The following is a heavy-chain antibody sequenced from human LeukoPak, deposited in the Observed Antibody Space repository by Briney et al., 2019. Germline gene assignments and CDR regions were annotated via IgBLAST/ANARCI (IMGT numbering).Heavy chain of an antibody. D-gene: IGHD3-16*01. V-gene: IGHV3-23*01. CDR2: ISGSGGST. CDR1: GFTFSSYA. J-gene: IGHJ6*02. CDR3: AKDLGGLYYYYYGMDV. Sequence: GGSLRLSCAASGFTFSSYAMSWVRQAPGKGLEWVSAISGSGGSTYYADSVKGRFTISRDNSKDTLYLQMNSLRAEDTAVYYCAKDLGGLYYYYYGMDVWGQGTTVTVSS.